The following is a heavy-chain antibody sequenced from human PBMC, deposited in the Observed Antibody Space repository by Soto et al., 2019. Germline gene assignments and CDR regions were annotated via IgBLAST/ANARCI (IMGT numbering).Heavy chain of an antibody. Sequence: QITLKESGPTLVKPTQTLTLTCSISGFSPSTSGVGVGWIRQPPGKSLEWLALIYWGDVQRYNPSLETRLTITKNNFRSQVVLTMTNMHPRDTATYYCAHSPCTGGTCYLFDYWGQGTLVTVSS. D-gene: IGHD2-15*01. CDR3: AHSPCTGGTCYLFDY. J-gene: IGHJ4*02. V-gene: IGHV2-5*02. CDR1: GFSPSTSGVG. CDR2: IYWGDVQ.